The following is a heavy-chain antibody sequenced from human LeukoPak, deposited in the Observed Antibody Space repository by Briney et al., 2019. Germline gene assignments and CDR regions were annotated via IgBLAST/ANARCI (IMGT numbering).Heavy chain of an antibody. CDR2: IYYSGST. CDR1: GDSISTTSYY. V-gene: IGHV4-39*07. Sequence: PSETLSLTCTVSGDSISTTSYYWAWTRQPPGKGLEWIGSIYYSGSTYYNPSLKSRITISVDMTKKYFSLKLSSVTAADSAVYYCARERVYYDILTGYSEPYYFDYWAQGTLVTVSS. CDR3: ARERVYYDILTGYSEPYYFDY. D-gene: IGHD3-9*01. J-gene: IGHJ4*02.